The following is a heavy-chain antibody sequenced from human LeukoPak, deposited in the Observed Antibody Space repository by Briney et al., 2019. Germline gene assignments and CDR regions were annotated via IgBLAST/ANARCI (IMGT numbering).Heavy chain of an antibody. CDR3: ARDYAWYSRSHFDY. Sequence: ASVKVSCKASGYTFTGYYMHWVRQAPGQGLEWMGWINPNSGGTNYAQKFQGRVTMTRDTSISTAYMELSRLRSDDTAVYYCARDYAWYSRSHFDYWGQGTLVTVSS. D-gene: IGHD1-26*01. V-gene: IGHV1-2*02. CDR2: INPNSGGT. CDR1: GYTFTGYY. J-gene: IGHJ4*02.